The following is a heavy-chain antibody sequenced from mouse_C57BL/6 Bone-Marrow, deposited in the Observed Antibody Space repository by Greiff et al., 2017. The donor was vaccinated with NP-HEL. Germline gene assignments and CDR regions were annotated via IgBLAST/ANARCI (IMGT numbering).Heavy chain of an antibody. J-gene: IGHJ2*01. CDR2: IDPSDSYT. Sequence: QVQLQQPGAELVMPGASVKLSCKASGYTFTSYWMHWVKQRPGQGLEWIGEIDPSDSYTNYNQKFKGKSTLTVDKSSSTGYMQLSSLTSEDSAVYYCARWGYGSSYSFYYFDYWGQGTTLTVSS. CDR1: GYTFTSYW. D-gene: IGHD1-1*01. V-gene: IGHV1-69*01. CDR3: ARWGYGSSYSFYYFDY.